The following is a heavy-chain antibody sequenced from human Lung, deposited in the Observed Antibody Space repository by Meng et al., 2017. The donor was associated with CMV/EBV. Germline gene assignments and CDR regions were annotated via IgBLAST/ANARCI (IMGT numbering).Heavy chain of an antibody. CDR1: RFTFSSYS. Sequence: GESXKISCAASRFTFSSYSMNWVRQAPGKGLEWVSSISSSSSYIYYADSVKGRFTISRDNAKSSLYLQMNSLRAEDTAVYYCAREGYYYDSGNYYYYFDHWXQGTLVTVSS. CDR3: AREGYYYDSGNYYYYFDH. D-gene: IGHD3-10*01. CDR2: ISSSSSYI. J-gene: IGHJ4*02. V-gene: IGHV3-21*01.